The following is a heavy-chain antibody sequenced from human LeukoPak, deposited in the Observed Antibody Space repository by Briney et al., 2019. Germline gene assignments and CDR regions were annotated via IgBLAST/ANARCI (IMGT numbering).Heavy chain of an antibody. CDR2: IYYSGST. Sequence: SETLSLTCTVSGGSISSYYWNWIRQPPGKGLEWIGYIYYSGSTYYNPSLKSRVTILVDTSKNQFSLKLSSVTTADTAVYYCARDSGKCTTTSCSDYLDYWGQGTLVTVSS. V-gene: IGHV4-59*01. D-gene: IGHD2-2*01. CDR1: GGSISSYY. J-gene: IGHJ4*02. CDR3: ARDSGKCTTTSCSDYLDY.